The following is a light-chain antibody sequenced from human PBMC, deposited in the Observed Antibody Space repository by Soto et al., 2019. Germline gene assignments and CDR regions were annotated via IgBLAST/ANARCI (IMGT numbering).Light chain of an antibody. Sequence: EIVLTQSPATLSLSPGERATLSCRASQSVSRSLAWYQQKPGQAPRLLIYDASNRATGIPARFSGSGSGTDFTLTISSLEPEDFAVYYCQQRSNWVTFGQGTRLEIK. CDR1: QSVSRS. V-gene: IGKV3-11*01. CDR2: DAS. J-gene: IGKJ5*01. CDR3: QQRSNWVT.